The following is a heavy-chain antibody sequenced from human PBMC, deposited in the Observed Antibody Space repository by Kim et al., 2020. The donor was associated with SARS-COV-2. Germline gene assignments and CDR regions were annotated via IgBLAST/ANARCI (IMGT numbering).Heavy chain of an antibody. CDR1: GGSFSGYY. CDR3: ARVHNGYSSGWYGY. V-gene: IGHV4-34*01. Sequence: SETLSLTCAVYGGSFSGYYWSWIRQPPGKGLEWIGEINHSGSTNYNPSLKSRVTISVDTSKNQFSLKLSSVTAADTAVYYCARVHNGYSSGWYGYWGQGTLVTVSS. J-gene: IGHJ4*02. D-gene: IGHD6-19*01. CDR2: INHSGST.